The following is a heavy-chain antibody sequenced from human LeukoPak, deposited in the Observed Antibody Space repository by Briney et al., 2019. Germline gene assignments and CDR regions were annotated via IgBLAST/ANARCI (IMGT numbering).Heavy chain of an antibody. Sequence: GGSLRLSCAASGFTFSSYAMSWVRQAPGKGLEWVSAISGSGGSTYYADSVKGRFTISRDNSKNTLYLQMNSLRVEDTAVYYCAKDTSRGYGDYDLYYFDYWGQGTLVTVSS. V-gene: IGHV3-23*01. CDR3: AKDTSRGYGDYDLYYFDY. J-gene: IGHJ4*02. CDR1: GFTFSSYA. CDR2: ISGSGGST. D-gene: IGHD4-17*01.